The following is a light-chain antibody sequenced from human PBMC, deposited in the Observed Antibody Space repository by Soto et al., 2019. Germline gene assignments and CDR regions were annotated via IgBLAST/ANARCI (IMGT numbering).Light chain of an antibody. CDR1: QSVGSGY. Sequence: TVLTQSPXTXSLSAGERATLSCWASQSVGSGYLSWYQQKPGQAPRILIFGASNRATGIPDRFSGSGSGTDFTLTVSRLEPEDFALYYCQQYHWAPDTFGKGTRLEIK. V-gene: IGKV3-20*01. CDR3: QQYHWAPDT. CDR2: GAS. J-gene: IGKJ5*01.